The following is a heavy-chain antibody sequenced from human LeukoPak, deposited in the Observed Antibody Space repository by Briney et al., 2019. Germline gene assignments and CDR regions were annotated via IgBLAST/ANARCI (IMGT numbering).Heavy chain of an antibody. D-gene: IGHD3-3*01. Sequence: PSETLSLTCTVSGGSISQYFWSWIRQPPGKGLEWTGFIYFSGITNFNPSLKSRVTISLDTSKNQFSLKLSSVTAADTAVYYCARSRYGNYYYGMDVWGQGTTVTVSS. CDR2: IYFSGIT. CDR1: GGSISQYF. J-gene: IGHJ6*02. V-gene: IGHV4-59*01. CDR3: ARSRYGNYYYGMDV.